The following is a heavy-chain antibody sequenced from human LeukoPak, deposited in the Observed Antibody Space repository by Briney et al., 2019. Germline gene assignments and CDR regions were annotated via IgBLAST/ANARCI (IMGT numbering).Heavy chain of an antibody. Sequence: ASVKVSCKASGNTFTSYDINWVRQATGQGLEWMGWMNPSSGNTGYAQKFQGRVTITRNTSISTAYMELSSLRSEDTAVYYCAREITYCSGGSCYNWFDPWGQGTLVTVSS. J-gene: IGHJ5*02. CDR2: MNPSSGNT. V-gene: IGHV1-8*01. D-gene: IGHD2-15*01. CDR1: GNTFTSYD. CDR3: AREITYCSGGSCYNWFDP.